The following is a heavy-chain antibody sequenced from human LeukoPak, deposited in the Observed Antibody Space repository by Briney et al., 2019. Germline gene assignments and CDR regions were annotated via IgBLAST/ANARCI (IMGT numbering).Heavy chain of an antibody. J-gene: IGHJ5*02. CDR1: GGSMSSYY. V-gene: IGHV4-39*07. CDR3: ARGLSGDYAEKLNWFDP. CDR2: IYYTGNT. Sequence: SETLSLTCTVSGGSMSSYYWSWIRQPPGKGLEWIGSIYYTGNTYYDPSLKSGVTISVDTSKNQFSLKLSSVTAADTAVYYCARGLSGDYAEKLNWFDPWGQGTLVTVSS. D-gene: IGHD2-21*02.